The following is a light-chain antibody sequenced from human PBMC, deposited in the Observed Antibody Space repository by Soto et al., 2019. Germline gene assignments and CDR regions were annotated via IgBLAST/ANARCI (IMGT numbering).Light chain of an antibody. J-gene: IGKJ1*01. CDR3: QQYNSYWT. CDR2: DAS. CDR1: QSISSW. V-gene: IGKV1-5*01. Sequence: DIQMTQSPSTLSASVGDRVTITCRASQSISSWLAWYQQKPGRAPKLLIYDASTLESGVPSRFSGSSSGTEFTLTISSLQPDDFATYYCQQYNSYWTFGQGTKVDI.